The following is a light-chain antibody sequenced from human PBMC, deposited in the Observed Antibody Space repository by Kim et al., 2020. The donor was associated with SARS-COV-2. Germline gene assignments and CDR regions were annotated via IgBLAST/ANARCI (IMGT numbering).Light chain of an antibody. J-gene: IGLJ3*02. CDR1: SNNVGNQG. Sequence: QAGLTQPPSVSKGLRQTATLTCTGNSNNVGNQGAAWLQHHQGHPPKLLSHRNNNRPSGISERLSASRSGNTASLTITGLQPEDEADYYCSAWDTSLDGWVFGGGTQLTVL. V-gene: IGLV10-54*01. CDR3: SAWDTSLDGWV. CDR2: RNN.